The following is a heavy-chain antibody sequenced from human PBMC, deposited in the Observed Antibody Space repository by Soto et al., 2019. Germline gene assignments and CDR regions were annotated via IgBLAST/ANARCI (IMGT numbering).Heavy chain of an antibody. CDR3: ARRGYSSSWYYYYYYGMDV. V-gene: IGHV1-8*01. CDR2: MNPNSGNT. D-gene: IGHD6-13*01. CDR1: GYTFTSYD. J-gene: IGHJ6*02. Sequence: QVQLVQSGAEVKKPGASVKVSCKASGYTFTSYDINWVRQATGQGLEWMGWMNPNSGNTGYAQKFQGRVTMTRNTSISTAYMERRSLRSDDTAVYYCARRGYSSSWYYYYYYGMDVWGQGTTVTVSS.